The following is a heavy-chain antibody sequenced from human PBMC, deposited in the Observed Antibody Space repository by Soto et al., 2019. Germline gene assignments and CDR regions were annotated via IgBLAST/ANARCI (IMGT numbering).Heavy chain of an antibody. J-gene: IGHJ6*02. CDR3: ARELRGPGDFIAAVYYYFGMDV. Sequence: ASVKVSCKASGYTFTSYGISWVRQAPGQGLEWMGWISAYNGNTNYAQKLQGRVTMTTDTSTSTAYMELRSLRSDDTAVYYCARELRGPGDFIAAVYYYFGMDVWGPGTTVTVSS. D-gene: IGHD6-13*01. CDR2: ISAYNGNT. V-gene: IGHV1-18*01. CDR1: GYTFTSYG.